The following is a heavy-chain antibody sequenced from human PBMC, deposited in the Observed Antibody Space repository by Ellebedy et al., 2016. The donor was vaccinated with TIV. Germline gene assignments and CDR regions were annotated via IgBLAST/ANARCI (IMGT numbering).Heavy chain of an antibody. CDR1: GFTFSNHW. Sequence: PGGSLRLSCAASGFTFSNHWMYWVRKAAGKGLEWVANIKPDGSQKNYVDSVKGRFTISRDNDKNSLYLQMNSLRVEDTAVYYCARDFDYWGQGTLVTVSS. V-gene: IGHV3-7*01. J-gene: IGHJ4*02. CDR3: ARDFDY. CDR2: IKPDGSQK.